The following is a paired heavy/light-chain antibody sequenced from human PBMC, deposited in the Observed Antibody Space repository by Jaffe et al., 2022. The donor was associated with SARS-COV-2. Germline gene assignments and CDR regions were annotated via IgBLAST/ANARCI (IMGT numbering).Heavy chain of an antibody. J-gene: IGHJ3*02. V-gene: IGHV3-48*02. CDR2: ISSSSSTI. CDR1: GFTFSSYS. Sequence: EVQLVESGGGLVQPGGSLRLSCAASGFTFSSYSMNWVRQAPGKGLEWVSYISSSSSTIYYADSVKGRFTISRDNAKNSLYLQMNSLRDEDTAVYYCARKCSSTSCRQNTAMAARAFDIWGQGTMVTVSS. CDR3: ARKCSSTSCRQNTAMAARAFDI. D-gene: IGHD2-2*01.
Light chain of an antibody. V-gene: IGLV2-14*01. J-gene: IGLJ1*01. CDR2: DVS. Sequence: QSALTQPASVSGSPGQSITISCTGTSSDVGGYNYVSWYQQHPGKAPKLMIYDVSNRPSGVSNRFSGSKSGNTASLTISGLQAEDEADYYCSSYTSSSSYVFGTGTKVTVL. CDR1: SSDVGGYNY. CDR3: SSYTSSSSYV.